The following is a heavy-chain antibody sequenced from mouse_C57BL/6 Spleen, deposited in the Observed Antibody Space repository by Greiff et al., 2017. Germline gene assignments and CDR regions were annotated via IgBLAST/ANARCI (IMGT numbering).Heavy chain of an antibody. CDR2: IWSGGST. D-gene: IGHD2-5*01. V-gene: IGHV2-2*01. CDR1: GFSLTSYG. J-gene: IGHJ4*01. Sequence: VQVVESGPGLVQPSQSLSITCTVSGFSLTSYGVHWVRQSPGKGLEWLGVIWSGGSTDCNAAFISRLSISKDNSKSQVFFKMNSLQADDTAIYYCARNTIVTYYYAMDYWGQGTSVTVSS. CDR3: ARNTIVTYYYAMDY.